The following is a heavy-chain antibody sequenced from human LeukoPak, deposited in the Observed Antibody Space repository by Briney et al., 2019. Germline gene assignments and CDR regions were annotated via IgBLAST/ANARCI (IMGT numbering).Heavy chain of an antibody. CDR3: ARGRSYYYDSSGYGRPGHFQH. CDR1: GGSFSGYY. V-gene: IGHV4-34*01. Sequence: SETLSLTCAVYGGSFSGYYWSWIRQPPGKGLEWIGEINHSGSTNYNPSLKSRVTISVDTSKNQFSLKLSSVTAADTAVYYCARGRSYYYDSSGYGRPGHFQHWGQGTLVTVSS. J-gene: IGHJ1*01. CDR2: INHSGST. D-gene: IGHD3-22*01.